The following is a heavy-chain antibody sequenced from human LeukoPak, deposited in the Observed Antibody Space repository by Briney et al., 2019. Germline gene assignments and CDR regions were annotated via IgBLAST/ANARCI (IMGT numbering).Heavy chain of an antibody. Sequence: GGSLRLSCVASGFSFSTFEMNWVRQAPGKGLEWISYISDRGSTTYYADSVKGRFTISRDNARNSLYLQMSSLRAEDTAVYYCATRVVRGQGTLVTVSS. CDR2: ISDRGSTT. CDR3: ATRVV. V-gene: IGHV3-48*03. J-gene: IGHJ4*02. CDR1: GFSFSTFE.